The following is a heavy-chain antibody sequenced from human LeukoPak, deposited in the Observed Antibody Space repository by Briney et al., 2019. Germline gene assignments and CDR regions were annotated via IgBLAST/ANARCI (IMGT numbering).Heavy chain of an antibody. V-gene: IGHV3-21*04. Sequence: GGSLRLSCAASGFTFSSYSMNWVRQAPGKGLEWVSSISSSSSYIYYADSVKGRFTISRDNSKNTLYLQMNSLRAEDTAVYYCAKDGRDVGSGSYYGDYWGQGTLVTVSS. J-gene: IGHJ4*02. CDR2: ISSSSSYI. D-gene: IGHD3-10*01. CDR3: AKDGRDVGSGSYYGDY. CDR1: GFTFSSYS.